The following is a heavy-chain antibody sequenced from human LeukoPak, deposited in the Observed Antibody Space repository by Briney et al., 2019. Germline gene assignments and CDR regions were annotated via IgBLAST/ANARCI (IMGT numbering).Heavy chain of an antibody. CDR1: GFTFSNYA. CDR2: ISGSGGST. V-gene: IGHV3-23*01. J-gene: IGHJ5*02. CDR3: AEGDNGWFDP. Sequence: PGGSLRLSCAASGFTFSNYAMSWVRQAPGKGLEWVSAISGSGGSTYYADSVKGRFTISRDNSKNTLYLQMNTLRAEGTAVYYCAEGDNGWFDPWGQGTLVTVSS. D-gene: IGHD2-8*01.